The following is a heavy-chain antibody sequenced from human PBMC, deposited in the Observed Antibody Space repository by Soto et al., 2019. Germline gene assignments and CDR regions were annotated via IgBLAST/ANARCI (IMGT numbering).Heavy chain of an antibody. CDR2: IYYSGST. V-gene: IGHV4-30-4*01. Sequence: SETLSLTCTVSGGSIRSGDYYWSWIRQPPGKGLEWIGYIYYSGSTYYNPSLKSRVTISVDTSKNQFSLKLSSVTAADTAVYYCARAFVQVYWFDPWGQGTLVTVSS. D-gene: IGHD1-20*01. CDR3: ARAFVQVYWFDP. CDR1: GGSIRSGDYY. J-gene: IGHJ5*02.